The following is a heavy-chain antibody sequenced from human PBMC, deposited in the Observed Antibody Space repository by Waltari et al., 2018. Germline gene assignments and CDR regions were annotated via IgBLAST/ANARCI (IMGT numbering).Heavy chain of an antibody. J-gene: IGHJ6*02. CDR2: IYYSVST. D-gene: IGHD5-18*01. CDR1: GGSISSYY. Sequence: QVQLQESGPGLVKPSETLSLTCTVSGGSISSYYWSWIRQPPGKGLEWIGYIYYSVSTNSNPYLKSRVTISVDTSKNQFSLKLSSVTAADTAVYYCARVGTAMPSSDTGMDVWGQGTTVTVSS. CDR3: ARVGTAMPSSDTGMDV. V-gene: IGHV4-59*01.